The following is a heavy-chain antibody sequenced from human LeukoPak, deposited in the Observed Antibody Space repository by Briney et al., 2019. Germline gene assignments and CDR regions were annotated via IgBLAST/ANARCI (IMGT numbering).Heavy chain of an antibody. D-gene: IGHD6-13*01. CDR2: INHSGST. V-gene: IGHV4-34*01. CDR3: ARVDSSSWQPLYYFDY. CDR1: GGSFSGYY. J-gene: IGHJ4*02. Sequence: SETLSLTCAVYGGSFSGYYWSWIRQPPGKALEWIGEINHSGSTNYNPSPKSRVTISVDTSKNQFSLKLSSVTAADTAVYYCARVDSSSWQPLYYFDYWGQGTLVTVSS.